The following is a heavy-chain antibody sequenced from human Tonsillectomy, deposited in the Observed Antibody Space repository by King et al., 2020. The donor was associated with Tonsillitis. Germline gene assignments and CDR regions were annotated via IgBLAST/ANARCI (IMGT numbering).Heavy chain of an antibody. J-gene: IGHJ4*02. Sequence: VQLVESGGGVVQPGRSLRLSCAASGFTFSSYAMHWVRQAPGKGLEWVAVISYDGSNKYYADSVKGRFTISRDNSKNTLYLQMNSLRAEDTAVYYCARGLIRVAGTNLLWYWGQGTLVTVSS. CDR3: ARGLIRVAGTNLLWY. D-gene: IGHD6-19*01. CDR2: ISYDGSNK. V-gene: IGHV3-30*04. CDR1: GFTFSSYA.